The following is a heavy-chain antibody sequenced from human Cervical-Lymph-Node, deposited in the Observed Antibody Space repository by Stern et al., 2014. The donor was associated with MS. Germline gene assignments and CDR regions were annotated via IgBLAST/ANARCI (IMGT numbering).Heavy chain of an antibody. J-gene: IGHJ6*02. Sequence: QVQLVQSGAEVKKPGPSVKVSCKASGYTFTTYYMHWVRQAPGHGLAWLGILNPSGGSTSHAQKFQGRVTMTRDTSTSTVYMELSSLRSEDTAVYYCAREVAGHRLGMMDVWGQGTTVTVSS. CDR3: AREVAGHRLGMMDV. CDR1: GYTFTTYY. V-gene: IGHV1-46*01. D-gene: IGHD6-19*01. CDR2: LNPSGGST.